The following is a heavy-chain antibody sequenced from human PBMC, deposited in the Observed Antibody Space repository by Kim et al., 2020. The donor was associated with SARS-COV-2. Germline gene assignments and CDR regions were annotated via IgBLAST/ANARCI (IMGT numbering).Heavy chain of an antibody. Sequence: SETLSLTCAVYGGSFSGYYWSWIRQPPGKGLEWIGEINHSGSTNYNPSLKSRVTISVDTSKNKFSLKLSSVTAADTAVYYCARGRIAAAGLGAYYYYGMDVWGQGTTVTVSS. J-gene: IGHJ6*02. CDR2: INHSGST. CDR3: ARGRIAAAGLGAYYYYGMDV. D-gene: IGHD6-13*01. CDR1: GGSFSGYY. V-gene: IGHV4-34*01.